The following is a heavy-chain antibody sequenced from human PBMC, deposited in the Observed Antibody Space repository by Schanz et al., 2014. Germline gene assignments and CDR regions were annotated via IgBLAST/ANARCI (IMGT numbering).Heavy chain of an antibody. Sequence: EVQLVESGGGLLQPGGSLRLSCAVSGFTVNTNYMSWVRPAPGKGLEWISSMYINSGSTQYADSVKGRFIISRDSSKNTLFLQMNSLRAEDTAVYFCARDGGRDGYNLAFDVWGQGTLVTVSS. CDR1: GFTVNTNY. CDR2: MYINSGST. D-gene: IGHD5-12*01. J-gene: IGHJ3*01. V-gene: IGHV3-53*01. CDR3: ARDGGRDGYNLAFDV.